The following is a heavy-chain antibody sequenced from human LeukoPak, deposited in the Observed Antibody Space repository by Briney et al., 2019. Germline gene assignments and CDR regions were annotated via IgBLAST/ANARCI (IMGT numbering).Heavy chain of an antibody. CDR2: ISACNGNT. Sequence: GASVKVSCKASGYTFTSYGISWVRQAPGQGLEWMGWISACNGNTNYAQKLQGRVTMTTDTSTSTAYMELRSLRSEDTAVYYCARGVGGGYCSSTSCPYWFDPWGQGTLVTVSS. CDR3: ARGVGGGYCSSTSCPYWFDP. CDR1: GYTFTSYG. D-gene: IGHD2-2*01. V-gene: IGHV1-18*01. J-gene: IGHJ5*02.